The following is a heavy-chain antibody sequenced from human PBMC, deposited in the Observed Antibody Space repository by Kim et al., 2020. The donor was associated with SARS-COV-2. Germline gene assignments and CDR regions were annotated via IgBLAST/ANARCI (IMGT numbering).Heavy chain of an antibody. J-gene: IGHJ6*02. D-gene: IGHD6-19*01. CDR1: GGSISSSNW. Sequence: SETLSLTCAVSGGSISSSNWWSWVRQPPGKGLEWIGEIYHSGSTNYNPSLKSRVTISVDKSKNQFSLKLSSVTAADTAVYYCARDRSSGWQDWVVGGMDVWGQGTTVTVSS. CDR2: IYHSGST. CDR3: ARDRSSGWQDWVVGGMDV. V-gene: IGHV4-4*02.